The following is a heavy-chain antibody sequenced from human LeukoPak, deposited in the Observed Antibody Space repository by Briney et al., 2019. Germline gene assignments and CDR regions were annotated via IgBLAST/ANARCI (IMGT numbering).Heavy chain of an antibody. V-gene: IGHV1-2*02. CDR3: ARTPRYSSSWYAYYFDY. J-gene: IGHJ4*02. CDR2: INPNSGGT. D-gene: IGHD6-13*01. CDR1: GYSFTDKY. Sequence: GASVKVSCKASGYSFTDKYMHWVRQAPGQGLEWMGWINPNSGGTNYAQKFQGRVTMTRDTSISTAYMELSRLRSDDTAVYYCARTPRYSSSWYAYYFDYWGQGTLVTVSS.